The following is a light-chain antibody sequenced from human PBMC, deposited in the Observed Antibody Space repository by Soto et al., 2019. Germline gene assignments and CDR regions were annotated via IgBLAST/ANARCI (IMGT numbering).Light chain of an antibody. CDR2: DAY. J-gene: IGKJ1*01. Sequence: EVVLAQSPVTLSLSPGERATLSCRASQSFRGLLAWYQQKPGQAPRLLIYDAYNRATGIPPRFSGSGSGTDFTLTISSLEPEDSAVYYCQQSYTSPPWTFGQGTKVEIK. V-gene: IGKV3-11*01. CDR3: QQSYTSPPWT. CDR1: QSFRGL.